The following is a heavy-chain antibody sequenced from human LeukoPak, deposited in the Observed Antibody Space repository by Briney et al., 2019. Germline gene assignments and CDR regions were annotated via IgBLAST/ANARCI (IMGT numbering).Heavy chain of an antibody. Sequence: ASVKVSCKASGYTFTSYDINWVQQATGQGLEWMGWMNPNSGNTGYAQKFQGRVTMTRNTSISTAYMELSSLRSEDTAVYYCARGTRYCSGGSCYFWFDPWGQGTLVTVSS. J-gene: IGHJ5*02. CDR1: GYTFTSYD. CDR2: MNPNSGNT. D-gene: IGHD2-15*01. CDR3: ARGTRYCSGGSCYFWFDP. V-gene: IGHV1-8*01.